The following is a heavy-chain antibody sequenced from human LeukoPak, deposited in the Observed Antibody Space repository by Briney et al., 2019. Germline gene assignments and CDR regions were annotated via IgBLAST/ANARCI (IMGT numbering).Heavy chain of an antibody. CDR2: INSDGSWT. J-gene: IGHJ4*02. V-gene: IGHV3-74*01. D-gene: IGHD3-16*01. CDR3: VSFYEAY. CDR1: GNYW. Sequence: GGSLRLSCAASGNYWMHWVRQVPGKGLVWVSHINSDGSWTSYADSEKGRFTISKDNAKNTVYLQMNNLRAEDTAVYYCVSFYEAYWGRGTLVTVSS.